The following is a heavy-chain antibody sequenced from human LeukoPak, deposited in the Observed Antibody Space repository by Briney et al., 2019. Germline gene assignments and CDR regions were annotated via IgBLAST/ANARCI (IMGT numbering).Heavy chain of an antibody. J-gene: IGHJ6*03. CDR2: MNPNSGNT. CDR3: ARGFVEGLYYYYYYMDV. CDR1: GYTFTSYD. Sequence: ASVKVSCKASGYTFTSYDINWVRQATGQGLEWMGWMNPNSGNTGYAQKFQGRVTMTRNTSISTAYMELSSLRSEDTAVYYCARGFVEGLYYYYYYMDVWGKGTTATVSS. V-gene: IGHV1-8*01.